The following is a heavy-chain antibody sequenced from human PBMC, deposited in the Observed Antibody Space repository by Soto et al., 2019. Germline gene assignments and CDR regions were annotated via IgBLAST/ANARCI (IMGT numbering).Heavy chain of an antibody. Sequence: PGGSLRLSCAASGFTVSSNYMSWVRQAPGKGLEWVSVIYSGGSTYYADSVKGRFTISRDNSKNTLYLQMNSLRAEDTAVYYCARATTNSSWYPYFDYWGQGTLVTVSS. J-gene: IGHJ4*02. CDR3: ARATTNSSWYPYFDY. D-gene: IGHD6-13*01. CDR2: IYSGGST. V-gene: IGHV3-53*01. CDR1: GFTVSSNY.